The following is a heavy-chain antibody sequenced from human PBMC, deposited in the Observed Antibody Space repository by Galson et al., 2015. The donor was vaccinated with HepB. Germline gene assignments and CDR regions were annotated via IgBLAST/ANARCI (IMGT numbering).Heavy chain of an antibody. V-gene: IGHV1-18*04. CDR2: ISAYNGNT. D-gene: IGHD3-22*01. CDR1: GYTFTSYG. Sequence: SVKVSCKASGYTFTSYGISWVRQAPGQGLEWMGWISAYNGNTDYAQKLQGRVTMTTDTSTSTAYMELRSLRSDDTAVYYCARDGGYYDSSGYYYVWGQGTLVTVSS. J-gene: IGHJ4*02. CDR3: ARDGGYYDSSGYYYV.